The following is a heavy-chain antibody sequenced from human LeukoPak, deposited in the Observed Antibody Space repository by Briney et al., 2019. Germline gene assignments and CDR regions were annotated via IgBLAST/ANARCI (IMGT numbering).Heavy chain of an antibody. J-gene: IGHJ4*02. D-gene: IGHD2-2*01. CDR1: GGTLSSYA. V-gene: IGHV1-69*13. Sequence: SVKVSCKASGGTLSSYAISWVRQAPGQGLEWMGGIIPIFGTANYAQKFQGRVTITADESTSTAYMELSSLRSEDTAVYYCARAAQRYCSSTSCYPFDYWGQGTLVTVSS. CDR2: IIPIFGTA. CDR3: ARAAQRYCSSTSCYPFDY.